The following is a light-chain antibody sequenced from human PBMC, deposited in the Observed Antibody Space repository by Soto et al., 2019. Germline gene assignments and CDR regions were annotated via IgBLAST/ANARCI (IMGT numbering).Light chain of an antibody. CDR1: QFLSSY. J-gene: IGKJ5*01. Sequence: LFTQTPATLLFAPLERATLSCRASQFLSSYLAWYQQKPGQPPRLLIYDTSNRATGIPAGFSGSRSGTDFTLTISSLEPEDFGVYFCHQRNKVGQGTRLE. CDR2: DTS. V-gene: IGKV3-11*01. CDR3: HQRNK.